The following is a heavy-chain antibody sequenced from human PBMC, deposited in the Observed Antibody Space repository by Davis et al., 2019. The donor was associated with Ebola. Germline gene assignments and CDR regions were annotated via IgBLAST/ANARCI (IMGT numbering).Heavy chain of an antibody. D-gene: IGHD5-24*01. CDR3: ARAATRDGYNFRPHFDI. CDR1: GGSFSGYY. J-gene: IGHJ3*02. CDR2: INHSGST. Sequence: MPSETLSLTCAVYGGSFSGYYWSWIRQPPGKGLEWIGEINHSGSTNDNPSLQSRVTISVDTSKNQFSLKLSSVTAADTAVYYCARAATRDGYNFRPHFDIWGQGTMVTVSS. V-gene: IGHV4-34*01.